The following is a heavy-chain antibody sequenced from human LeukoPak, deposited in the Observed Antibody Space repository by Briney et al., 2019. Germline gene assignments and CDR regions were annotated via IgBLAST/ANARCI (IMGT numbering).Heavy chain of an antibody. Sequence: GGSLRLSCAASGFTFNNYNMSWVRQAPGKVLEWVGSISSSSSYIFSADSVKARFTIGRDNTKQSLYLKMSRLRAEDTAVYYCAREPRGYNYGTIDSWGQGTLVTVSS. J-gene: IGHJ4*02. D-gene: IGHD5-18*01. V-gene: IGHV3-21*01. CDR2: ISSSSSYI. CDR3: AREPRGYNYGTIDS. CDR1: GFTFNNYN.